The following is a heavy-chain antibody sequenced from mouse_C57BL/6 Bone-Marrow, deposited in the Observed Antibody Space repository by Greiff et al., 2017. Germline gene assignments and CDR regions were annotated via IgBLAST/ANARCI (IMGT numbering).Heavy chain of an antibody. V-gene: IGHV5-9-1*02. D-gene: IGHD1-1*01. Sequence: EVKLVESGEGLVKPGGSLKLSCAASGFTFSSSAMSWVRQTPEKRLECVAYISSGGDYISYADTVKGRFPIFRDHDRHTLYLQMSSLKSEDTAMYYCTRDHLLLRAWFAYWGQGTLVTVSA. CDR1: GFTFSSSA. CDR2: ISSGGDYI. CDR3: TRDHLLLRAWFAY. J-gene: IGHJ3*01.